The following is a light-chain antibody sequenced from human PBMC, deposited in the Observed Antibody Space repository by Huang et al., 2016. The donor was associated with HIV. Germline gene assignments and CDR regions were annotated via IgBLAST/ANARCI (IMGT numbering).Light chain of an antibody. CDR3: QQYFETPLT. Sequence: DIVMTQSPDSLAVSLGERATVNCKSSQTILYSSKNKNYLAWYQQKPGQPPKLLISWASTRESGVPDQFSGSGSGTDFTLTISSLQAEDVAVYYCQQYFETPLTFGGGTKVEIK. CDR2: WAS. J-gene: IGKJ4*01. CDR1: QTILYSSKNKNY. V-gene: IGKV4-1*01.